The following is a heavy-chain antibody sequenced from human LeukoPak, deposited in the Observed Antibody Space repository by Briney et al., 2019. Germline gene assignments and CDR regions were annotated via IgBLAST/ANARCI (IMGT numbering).Heavy chain of an antibody. CDR2: IYTSGST. D-gene: IGHD2-15*01. CDR1: GGSISSGSSY. CDR3: ARESFVFRWWFDY. V-gene: IGHV4-61*02. J-gene: IGHJ4*02. Sequence: PSETLSLTCAVCGGSISSGSSYWSWIRQPAGKGLEWIGRIYTSGSTNYNPSLKSRVTISLDTSKNQFSLKLSSVTAADTAVYYCARESFVFRWWFDYWGQGTLVTVSS.